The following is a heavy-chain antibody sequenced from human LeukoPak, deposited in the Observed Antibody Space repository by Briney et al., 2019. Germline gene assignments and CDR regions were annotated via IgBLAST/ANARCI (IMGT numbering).Heavy chain of an antibody. V-gene: IGHV4-34*01. CDR2: INHSGST. Sequence: PSETLSLTCTVSGGSISSYYWSWIRQPPGKGLEWIGEINHSGSTNYNPSLKSRVTISVDTSKNQFSLKLSSVTAADTAVYYCATDNGWGYFDYWGQGTLVTVSS. CDR3: ATDNGWGYFDY. CDR1: GGSISSYY. J-gene: IGHJ4*02. D-gene: IGHD7-27*01.